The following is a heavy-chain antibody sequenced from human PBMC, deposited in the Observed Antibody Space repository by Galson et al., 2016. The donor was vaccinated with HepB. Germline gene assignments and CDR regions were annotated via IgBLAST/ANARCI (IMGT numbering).Heavy chain of an antibody. CDR1: GFAVSSNY. V-gene: IGHV3-53*01. D-gene: IGHD3-10*01. J-gene: IGHJ4*02. CDR3: ARGMSSASYFVFDY. CDR2: IYGGGTP. Sequence: SLRLSCAAFGFAVSSNYMSWVRQAPGKGLEWVSIIYGGGTPDYGNSVRGRFTISRDNPSNTLYRQTNSLRAEDTAVYYWARGMSSASYFVFDYWGQGTLVTVSS.